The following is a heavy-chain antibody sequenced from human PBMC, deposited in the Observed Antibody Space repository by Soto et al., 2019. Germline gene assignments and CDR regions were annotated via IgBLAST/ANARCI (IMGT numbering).Heavy chain of an antibody. CDR1: GGSFSGYY. Sequence: QVQLQQWGAGLLKPSETLSLTCAVYGGSFSGYYWSWIRQPPGQGLEWIGEINHSGSTNYNPSLKSRVTISVDTSKNQFSLKLSSVTAADTAVYYCALGYCSSTSCRNSYYYYMDVWGKGTTVTVSS. CDR2: INHSGST. V-gene: IGHV4-34*01. J-gene: IGHJ6*03. CDR3: ALGYCSSTSCRNSYYYYMDV. D-gene: IGHD2-2*01.